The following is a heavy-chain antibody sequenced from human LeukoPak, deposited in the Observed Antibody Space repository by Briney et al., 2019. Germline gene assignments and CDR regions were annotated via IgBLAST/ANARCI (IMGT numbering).Heavy chain of an antibody. J-gene: IGHJ4*02. V-gene: IGHV3-53*01. CDR3: ARDLSTGWYFDS. CDR2: IYSGGNT. CDR1: GFTVSSNY. Sequence: GGSLRLSCAASGFTVSSNYMSWVRQAPGKGLEWVSVIYSGGNTYYADSVKGRFTISRDNSKNSLYLQMNSLRAEDTAVYYCARDLSTGWYFDSWGQGTLVTVSS. D-gene: IGHD6-19*01.